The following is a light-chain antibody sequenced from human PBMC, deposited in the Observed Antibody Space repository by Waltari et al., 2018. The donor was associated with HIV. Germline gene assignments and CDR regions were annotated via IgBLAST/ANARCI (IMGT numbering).Light chain of an antibody. CDR3: QQYNSYSVT. CDR1: QSISSW. J-gene: IGKJ1*01. Sequence: DIQMTQSPPTLSASVGDRVTITCRASQSISSWLAWYQQKPGKAPKLLIYKASSLKSGVPSRFSGSGSGTEFTLTISSLQPDDFATYYCQQYNSYSVTFGQGTKVEIK. CDR2: KAS. V-gene: IGKV1-5*03.